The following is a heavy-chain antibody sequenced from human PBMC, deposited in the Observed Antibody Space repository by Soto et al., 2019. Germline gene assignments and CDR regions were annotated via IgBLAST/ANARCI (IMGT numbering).Heavy chain of an antibody. CDR3: ARSSAREMATPDY. CDR2: IYYSGST. Sequence: SETLSLTCTVSGGSISSYYWSWIRQPPGKGLEWIGYIYYSGSTNYNPSLKSRVTISVDTSKNQFSLKLSSVTAADTAVYYCARSSAREMATPDYWGQGTLVTVSS. J-gene: IGHJ4*02. V-gene: IGHV4-59*01. CDR1: GGSISSYY. D-gene: IGHD5-12*01.